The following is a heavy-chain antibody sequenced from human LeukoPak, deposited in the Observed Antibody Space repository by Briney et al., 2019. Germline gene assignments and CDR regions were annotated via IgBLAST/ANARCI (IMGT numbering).Heavy chain of an antibody. D-gene: IGHD6-13*01. Sequence: ASVKVSCKASGHNFNSYGISWVRQAPGQGLEWMGWISAYNGNTNYAQKVQGRVTMTTDTSTSTAYMELRSLRSDDTAVYYCAGAAAGTNNWFDPWGQGTLVTVSS. CDR1: GHNFNSYG. CDR2: ISAYNGNT. CDR3: AGAAAGTNNWFDP. J-gene: IGHJ5*02. V-gene: IGHV1-18*01.